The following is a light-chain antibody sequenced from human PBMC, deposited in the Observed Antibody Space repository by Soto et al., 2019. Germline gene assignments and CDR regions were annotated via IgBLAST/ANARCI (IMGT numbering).Light chain of an antibody. Sequence: EIVMTQSQATLSVSPGERATLSCRSSQRVRSNLAWYQQKPGQAPRLLIYGASTRPTGIPARFSGSGSGTEFTLTISSLQSEDFAFYYCQQSNNWPPEYTFGQGTKLEIK. V-gene: IGKV3-15*01. CDR1: QRVRSN. CDR3: QQSNNWPPEYT. CDR2: GAS. J-gene: IGKJ2*01.